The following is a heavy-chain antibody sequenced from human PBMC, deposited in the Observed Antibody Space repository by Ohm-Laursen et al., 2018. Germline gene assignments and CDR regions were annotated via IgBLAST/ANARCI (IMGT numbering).Heavy chain of an antibody. CDR1: GFTFSDYY. V-gene: IGHV3-11*05. CDR2: ISSSSSYI. J-gene: IGHJ6*02. CDR3: AKDGMRQSYYGMDV. Sequence: SLRLSCAASGFTFSDYYMSWIRQAPGKGLEWVSYISSSSSYIYYADSVQGRFTISRDNAKNSLYLQMNSLRAEDTAVYYCAKDGMRQSYYGMDVWGQGTTVTVSS. D-gene: IGHD2-8*01.